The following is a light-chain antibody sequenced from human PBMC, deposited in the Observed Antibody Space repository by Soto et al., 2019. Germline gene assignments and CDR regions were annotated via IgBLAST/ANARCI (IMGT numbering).Light chain of an antibody. V-gene: IGKV1-5*03. J-gene: IGKJ5*01. CDR2: QAS. CDR1: QNIGTY. Sequence: DIPMTQSPSTLSASVGDRVTITCRASQNIGTYLAWYQQKPGKAPKFLIYQASSLENGVPSRFRGSGSGTEFSLTISSLQFDDSAIYYCQQYVSLPITFGQGTRLEIK. CDR3: QQYVSLPIT.